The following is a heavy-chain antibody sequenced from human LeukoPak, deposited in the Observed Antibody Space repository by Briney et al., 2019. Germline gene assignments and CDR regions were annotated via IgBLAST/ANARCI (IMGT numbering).Heavy chain of an antibody. D-gene: IGHD1-1*01. J-gene: IGHJ6*02. CDR1: GFTFSSYA. V-gene: IGHV3-7*01. CDR3: ARVNFVYYYGMDV. Sequence: GGSLRLSCAASGFTFSSYAMSWVRQAPGKGLEWVANIKQDGSEKYYVDSVKGRFTISRDNTRNSLYLQMNSLRAEDTAVYYCARVNFVYYYGMDVWGQGTTVTVSS. CDR2: IKQDGSEK.